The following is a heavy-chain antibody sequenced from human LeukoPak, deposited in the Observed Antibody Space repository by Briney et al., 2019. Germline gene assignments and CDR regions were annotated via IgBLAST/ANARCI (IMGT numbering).Heavy chain of an antibody. V-gene: IGHV3-53*01. D-gene: IGHD3-22*01. CDR2: IYSAETT. J-gene: IGHJ4*02. CDR1: GFTVSSNF. Sequence: GGSLRLSCAASGFTVSSNFMSWVRQAPGKGLEWVSVIYSAETTYFADSVKGRFTISRDNSKNTVYLQVNSLRAEDTAVYYCARLHHASSGYFLDYWGQGTLVTVSS. CDR3: ARLHHASSGYFLDY.